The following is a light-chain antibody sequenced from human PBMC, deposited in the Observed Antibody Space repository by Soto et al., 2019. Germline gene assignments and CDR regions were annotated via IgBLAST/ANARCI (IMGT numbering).Light chain of an antibody. J-gene: IGKJ1*01. CDR2: DSS. CDR1: QSVSSN. Sequence: EIVMTQSPATLSVSPGERATLSCRASQSVSSNLAWYQQKPGQAPRLLIYDSSNRATGIPARFSGSGSGTDFTLTISSLEPEDFAVYYCQQYGDSPTFGQGTKVDIK. V-gene: IGKV3D-15*01. CDR3: QQYGDSPT.